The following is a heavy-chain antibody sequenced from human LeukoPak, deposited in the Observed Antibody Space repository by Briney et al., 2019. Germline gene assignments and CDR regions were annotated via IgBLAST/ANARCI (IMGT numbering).Heavy chain of an antibody. CDR3: AKSPYYYDSSGSPFDF. D-gene: IGHD3-22*01. Sequence: GGYLRLSCAAYGFTFHDYAMHWVRQAPGQGLEWVSGLSWDSANIGYADSVKGRFTISRDNAKNSLYLQMNSLRVEDAALYYCAKSPYYYDSSGSPFDFWGQGTLVTVSS. J-gene: IGHJ4*02. CDR1: GFTFHDYA. V-gene: IGHV3-9*01. CDR2: LSWDSANI.